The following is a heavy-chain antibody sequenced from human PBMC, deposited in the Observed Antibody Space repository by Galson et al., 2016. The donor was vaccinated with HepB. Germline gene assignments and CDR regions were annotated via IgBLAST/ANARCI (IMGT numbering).Heavy chain of an antibody. D-gene: IGHD2-2*01. CDR2: IYSGGST. CDR1: GLSVGSNY. CDR3: ANTYLNAFDI. Sequence: SLRLSCAASGLSVGSNYMSWVRQAPGKGLEWVSIIYSGGSTFFADSVKGRFTVSRDSSKNTVYLQMNSLRAEDTAVYYCANTYLNAFDIWGQGTKVTVSS. V-gene: IGHV3-53*01. J-gene: IGHJ3*02.